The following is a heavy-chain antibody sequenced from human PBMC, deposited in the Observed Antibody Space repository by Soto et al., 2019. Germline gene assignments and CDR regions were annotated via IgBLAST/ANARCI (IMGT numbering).Heavy chain of an antibody. CDR2: ISSNGVGT. J-gene: IGHJ6*03. V-gene: IGHV3-64*01. Sequence: EVQLAESGGGLAQPGGSLRLSCAASGFTLSGYAMDWVLQAPGKGLEYVSGISSNGVGTYYANSVQGRFTISRDNSKNTVYLQMGSLIPEDMAVYYCARRARPDFYYMDVWGKGTTVTVSS. CDR3: ARRARPDFYYMDV. CDR1: GFTLSGYA. D-gene: IGHD6-6*01.